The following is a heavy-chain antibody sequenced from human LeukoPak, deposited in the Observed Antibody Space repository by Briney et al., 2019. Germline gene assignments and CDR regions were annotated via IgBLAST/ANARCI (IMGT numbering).Heavy chain of an antibody. CDR1: GFTFSSYA. J-gene: IGHJ3*02. D-gene: IGHD3-22*01. Sequence: GGSLRLSCAASGFTFSSYAMSWVRQAPGKGLEWVSAISGSGGSTYYADSVKGRFTISRDNSKNTLYLQMNSLRAEDTAVYYCAKTYYYDSSGYYYYDAFDIWGQGTMVTVPS. CDR2: ISGSGGST. V-gene: IGHV3-23*01. CDR3: AKTYYYDSSGYYYYDAFDI.